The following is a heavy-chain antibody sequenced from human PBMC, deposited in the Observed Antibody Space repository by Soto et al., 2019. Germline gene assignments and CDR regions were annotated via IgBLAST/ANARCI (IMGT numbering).Heavy chain of an antibody. D-gene: IGHD6-13*01. J-gene: IGHJ4*02. CDR2: ISGSGGST. Sequence: GGSLRLSCAASGFTFSSYAMSWVRQAPGKGLEWVSAISGSGGSTYYADSVKGRFTISRDNSKNTLYLQMNSLRAEDTAVYYCAKVSFVYRIPNALGRAAAGNVDYWGQGTLVIVSS. CDR3: AKVSFVYRIPNALGRAAAGNVDY. CDR1: GFTFSSYA. V-gene: IGHV3-23*01.